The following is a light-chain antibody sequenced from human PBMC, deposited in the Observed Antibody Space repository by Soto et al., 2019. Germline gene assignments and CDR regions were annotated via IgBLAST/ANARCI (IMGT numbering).Light chain of an antibody. Sequence: EIALTQSPGTLSLSPGERATLSCRASQSVRSTYLAWYQQKPGQAPRLLIYGASSRATGIPDRFSGSGSGTDFTLTISRLEPEDFAVYYCPQYGNSPGTFGQGTKVEIK. CDR2: GAS. V-gene: IGKV3-20*01. J-gene: IGKJ1*01. CDR1: QSVRSTY. CDR3: PQYGNSPGT.